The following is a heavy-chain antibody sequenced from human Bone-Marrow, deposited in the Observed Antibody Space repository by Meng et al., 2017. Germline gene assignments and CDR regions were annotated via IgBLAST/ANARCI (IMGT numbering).Heavy chain of an antibody. V-gene: IGHV3-49*03. CDR3: TTGTGIVVVVAATGGIGAFDI. J-gene: IGHJ3*02. Sequence: GESLKISCTASGFTFGDYAMSWFRQAPGKGLEWVGFIRSKAYGGTTEYAASVKGRFTISRDDSKNTLYLQMNSLKTEDTAVYYCTTGTGIVVVVAATGGIGAFDIWGQGTMVTVSS. D-gene: IGHD2-15*01. CDR1: GFTFGDYA. CDR2: IRSKAYGGTT.